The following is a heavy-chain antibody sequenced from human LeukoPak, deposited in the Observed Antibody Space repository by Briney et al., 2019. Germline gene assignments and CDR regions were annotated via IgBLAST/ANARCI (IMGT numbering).Heavy chain of an antibody. V-gene: IGHV4-39*01. CDR1: GGSISSSSYC. CDR3: ATPSIAAAGTPYYYYYGMDV. CDR2: IYYSGST. J-gene: IGHJ6*02. D-gene: IGHD6-13*01. Sequence: SETLSLTCTVSGGSISSSSYCWGWIRQPPGKGLEWIGSIYYSGSTYYNPSLKSRVTISVDTSKNQFSLKLSSVTAADTAVYYCATPSIAAAGTPYYYYYGMDVWGQGTTVTVSS.